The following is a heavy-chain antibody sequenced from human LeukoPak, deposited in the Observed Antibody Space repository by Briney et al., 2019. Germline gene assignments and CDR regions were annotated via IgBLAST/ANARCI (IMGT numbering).Heavy chain of an antibody. J-gene: IGHJ4*02. Sequence: GRSLRLSCAASGFPFSSFGMNWVRQAPGKGLEWVAVIGYDGSKKYYADSVKGRFTISRDNSKNTLYLQMNSLRAEDTAVYYCARSDDYGDFWGQGTLVTVSS. CDR3: ARSDDYGDF. V-gene: IGHV3-33*01. CDR1: GFPFSSFG. CDR2: IGYDGSKK.